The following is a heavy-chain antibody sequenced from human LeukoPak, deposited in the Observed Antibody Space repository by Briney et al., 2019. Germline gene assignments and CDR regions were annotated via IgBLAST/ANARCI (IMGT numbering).Heavy chain of an antibody. V-gene: IGHV3-30-3*01. CDR2: ISYDGSNK. D-gene: IGHD3-10*01. J-gene: IGHJ4*02. CDR3: ARTTTPHYYGSGSYALGY. Sequence: PGRSLRLPCAASGFTFSTYAMHWVRQGPGKGLEWVAVISYDGSNKYYADSVKGRFTISRDNSKNTLYLQMSSLSAEDTAVYYRARTTTPHYYGSGSYALGYWGQGTLVTVPS. CDR1: GFTFSTYA.